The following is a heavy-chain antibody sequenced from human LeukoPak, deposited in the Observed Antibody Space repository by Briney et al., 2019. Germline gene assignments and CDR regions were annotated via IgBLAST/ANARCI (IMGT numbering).Heavy chain of an antibody. V-gene: IGHV3-33*08. CDR2: IWYDGSDK. CDR1: GLTFSTYT. Sequence: PGGSLRLSCAASGLTFSTYTMSWVRQAPGKGLEWVAVIWYDGSDKHYADSVQGRFTISRDNSKNSLYLQMNSLRAEDTALYYCARRVQYYFDYWGQGTLVTVSS. J-gene: IGHJ4*02. CDR3: ARRVQYYFDY.